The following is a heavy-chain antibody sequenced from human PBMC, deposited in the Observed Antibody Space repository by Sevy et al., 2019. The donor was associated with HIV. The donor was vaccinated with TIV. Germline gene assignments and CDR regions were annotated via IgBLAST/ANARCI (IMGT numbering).Heavy chain of an antibody. D-gene: IGHD2-8*01. CDR1: GFTFSSFG. CDR3: AKKGGYCSNGVCYRAFDY. J-gene: IGHJ4*02. Sequence: GGSLRLSCAASGFTFSSFGMHWVRQAPGKGLEWVAIISHDGSNKIYADSVKGRFTISRVNSKNTLYLKMDSLRADDTVVYYCAKKGGYCSNGVCYRAFDYWGQGTLVTVSS. CDR2: ISHDGSNK. V-gene: IGHV3-30*18.